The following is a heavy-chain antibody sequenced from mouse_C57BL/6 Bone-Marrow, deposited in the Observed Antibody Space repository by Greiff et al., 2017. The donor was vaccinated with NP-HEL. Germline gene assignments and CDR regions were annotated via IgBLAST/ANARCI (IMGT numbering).Heavy chain of an antibody. V-gene: IGHV1-4*02. Sequence: QVQLKQSAAELARPGASVKMSCKASGYTFTSYWMHWVKQRPGQGLEWIGYINPSSGYTEYNQKFKDKTTLTADKSSSTAYMQLSSLTSEDSAVYYCATMSYARGYWGRGNGITVTS. CDR3: ATMSYARGY. J-gene: IGHJ4*01. CDR2: INPSSGYT. CDR1: GYTFTSYW.